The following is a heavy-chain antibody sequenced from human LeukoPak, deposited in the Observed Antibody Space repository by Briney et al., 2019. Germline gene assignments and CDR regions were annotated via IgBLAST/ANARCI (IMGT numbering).Heavy chain of an antibody. V-gene: IGHV4-59*12. Sequence: SETLSLTCTVSGGSISSYYWSWIRQPPGKGLEWIGYIYYSGSTNYNLSLKSRVTMSVDTSKNQFSLKLSSVTAADTAVYYCARDKINYDFWSGYCPMDVWGKGTTVTVSS. J-gene: IGHJ6*03. CDR2: IYYSGST. CDR3: ARDKINYDFWSGYCPMDV. CDR1: GGSISSYY. D-gene: IGHD3-3*01.